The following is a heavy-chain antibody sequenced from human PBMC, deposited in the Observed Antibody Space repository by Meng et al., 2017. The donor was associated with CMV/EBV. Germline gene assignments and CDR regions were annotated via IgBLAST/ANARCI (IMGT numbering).Heavy chain of an antibody. CDR2: ISSSGSTI. V-gene: IGHV3-48*04. D-gene: IGHD3-3*01. CDR1: GFTFSSYW. CDR3: ARVSGVRVFLEPYYYGMDV. Sequence: GGSLRLSCAASGFTFSSYWMSWVRQAPGKGLEWVSYISSSGSTIYYADSVKGRFTISRDNAKNSLYLQMNSLRAEDTAVYYCARVSGVRVFLEPYYYGMDVWGQGTTVTVSS. J-gene: IGHJ6*02.